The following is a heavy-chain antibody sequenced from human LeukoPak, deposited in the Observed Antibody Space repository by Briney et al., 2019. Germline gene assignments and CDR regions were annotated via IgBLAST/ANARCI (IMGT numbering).Heavy chain of an antibody. D-gene: IGHD2-21*02. CDR3: ASAQYCGADCYSWAFDY. J-gene: IGHJ4*02. CDR1: GFTFSSYA. CDR2: ISGSGGST. V-gene: IGHV3-23*01. Sequence: GGSLRLSCAASGFTFSSYAMSWVRQAPGKGLEWVSAISGSGGSTYYADSVKGRFTISRDNAKNSLYLQMNSLSAEDTAVYYCASAQYCGADCYSWAFDYWGQGTLATVSS.